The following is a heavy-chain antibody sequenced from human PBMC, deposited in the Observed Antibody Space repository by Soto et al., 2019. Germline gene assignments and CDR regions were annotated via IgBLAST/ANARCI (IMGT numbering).Heavy chain of an antibody. CDR2: IWYDGSNK. CDR1: GFTFSSYG. D-gene: IGHD3-3*01. CDR3: ARARRLYDFWSGYYQAYYYGMDV. J-gene: IGHJ6*02. Sequence: GGSLRLSCAASGFTFSSYGMHWVRQAPGKGLEWVAVIWYDGSNKYYADSVKGRFTISRDNSKNTLYLQMNSLRAEDTAVYYCARARRLYDFWSGYYQAYYYGMDVWGQGTTVTVSS. V-gene: IGHV3-33*01.